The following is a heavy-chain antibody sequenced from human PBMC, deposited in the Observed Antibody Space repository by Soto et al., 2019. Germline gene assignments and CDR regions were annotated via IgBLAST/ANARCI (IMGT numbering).Heavy chain of an antibody. CDR3: ANTDCSGGSCYAGPFDY. CDR1: GGTFSSYA. D-gene: IGHD2-15*01. J-gene: IGHJ4*02. V-gene: IGHV1-69*01. CDR2: IIPIFGTA. Sequence: QVPLVQSGAEVKKPGSSVKVSCKASGGTFSSYAISWVRQAPGQGLEWMGGIIPIFGTANYAQKFQGRVTITADESTSTAYMELSSLRSEDTAVYYCANTDCSGGSCYAGPFDYWGQGTLVTVSS.